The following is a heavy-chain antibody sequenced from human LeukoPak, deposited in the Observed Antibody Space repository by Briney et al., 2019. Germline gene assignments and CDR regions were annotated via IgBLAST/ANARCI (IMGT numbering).Heavy chain of an antibody. V-gene: IGHV4-39*01. CDR2: IYYSGSI. CDR1: GGSISSSNYY. J-gene: IGHJ5*02. CDR3: ARSLTLSSSWLNWFDP. D-gene: IGHD6-13*01. Sequence: PSETLSLTCTVSGGSISSSNYYWNWIRQPPGKGLEWIGSIYYSGSIYYNPSLKSRVTISVDTSKNQFSLKLSSVTAADTAVYYCARSLTLSSSWLNWFDPWGQGTLVTVSS.